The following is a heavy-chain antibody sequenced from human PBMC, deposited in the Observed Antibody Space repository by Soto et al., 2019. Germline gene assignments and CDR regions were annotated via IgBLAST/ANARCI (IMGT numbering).Heavy chain of an antibody. CDR3: ARGPDNWNYARDHYYYYGMDV. Sequence: GGSLRLSCAASGFNFSDHYMDWVRQAPGKGLEWVGRIRKKANSYTTEHAASVKGRFIISRDDSKNSLYLQMNSLKIEDTAVYYCARGPDNWNYARDHYYYYGMDVWGQGTTVTV. D-gene: IGHD1-7*01. CDR2: IRKKANSYTT. V-gene: IGHV3-72*01. CDR1: GFNFSDHY. J-gene: IGHJ6*02.